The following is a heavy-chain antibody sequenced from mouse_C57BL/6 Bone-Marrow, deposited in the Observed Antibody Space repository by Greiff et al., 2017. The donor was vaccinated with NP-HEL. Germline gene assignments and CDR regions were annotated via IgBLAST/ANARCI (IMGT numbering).Heavy chain of an antibody. J-gene: IGHJ3*01. CDR2: IYPGSGNT. D-gene: IGHD2-3*01. CDR1: GYTFTDYY. V-gene: IGHV1-76*01. CDR3: ARSGDGFPEAY. Sequence: QVQLQQSGAELVRPGASVKLSCKASGYTFTDYYINWVKQRPGQGLEWIARIYPGSGNTYYNEKFKGKATLTAEKSSSTAYMQLSSLTSEDSAVYFCARSGDGFPEAYWGQGTLVTVSA.